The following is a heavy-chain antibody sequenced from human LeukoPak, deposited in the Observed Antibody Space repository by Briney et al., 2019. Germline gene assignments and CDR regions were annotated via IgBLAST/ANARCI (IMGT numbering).Heavy chain of an antibody. CDR2: IDSDGSGT. CDR3: ARGGGLDV. Sequence: GGSLRLSCSASGLTLSGYWMHWVRQIPGKGLVWVSRIDSDGSGTSYADSVKGRFTISRDDVKNSLYLQMSNLRAEDTAVYFCARGGGLDVWGQGATVTVSS. J-gene: IGHJ6*02. D-gene: IGHD3-16*01. V-gene: IGHV3-74*01. CDR1: GLTLSGYW.